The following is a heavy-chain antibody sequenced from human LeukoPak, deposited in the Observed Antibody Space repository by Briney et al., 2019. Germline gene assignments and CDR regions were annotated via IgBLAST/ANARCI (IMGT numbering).Heavy chain of an antibody. CDR2: ISSSSTTL. D-gene: IGHD5-24*01. V-gene: IGHV3-48*01. CDR1: GFTFNNFP. J-gene: IGHJ4*02. Sequence: GGSLRLSCAASGFTFNNFPMSWVRQAPGKGLEWVSYISSSSTTLYYADSVKDCFTISRDFAKNSLYLQMNSLRVEDTAVYYCARGRWLQRFFDYWGQGTLVTV. CDR3: ARGRWLQRFFDY.